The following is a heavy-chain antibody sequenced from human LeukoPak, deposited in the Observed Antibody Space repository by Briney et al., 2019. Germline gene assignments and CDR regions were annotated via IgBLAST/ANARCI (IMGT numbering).Heavy chain of an antibody. CDR3: AKASGFTVTPGYFDY. CDR2: ISWNSGSI. Sequence: PGRSLRLSCAASGFTFDDYAMHWVRQAPGKGLEWVSGISWNSGSIGYADSVKGRFTISRDNAKNSLYLQMNSLRAEDTALYCCAKASGFTVTPGYFDYWGQGTLVTVSS. J-gene: IGHJ4*02. D-gene: IGHD4-17*01. CDR1: GFTFDDYA. V-gene: IGHV3-9*01.